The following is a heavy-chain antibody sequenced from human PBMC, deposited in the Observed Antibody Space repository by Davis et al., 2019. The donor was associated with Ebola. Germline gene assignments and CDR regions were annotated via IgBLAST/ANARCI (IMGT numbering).Heavy chain of an antibody. CDR1: GYTVNGYH. CDR2: INSHSGDT. CDR3: AAIPTRPLNYYGLDV. J-gene: IGHJ6*02. Sequence: ASVKVSCKASGYTVNGYHLHWVRQAPGQGFEWMAWINSHSGDTNYAQSFRGRVTITRDTSISTAYLEVTSLRSDDTAVYYCAAIPTRPLNYYGLDVWGQGTTVTVSS. V-gene: IGHV1-2*02. D-gene: IGHD6-6*01.